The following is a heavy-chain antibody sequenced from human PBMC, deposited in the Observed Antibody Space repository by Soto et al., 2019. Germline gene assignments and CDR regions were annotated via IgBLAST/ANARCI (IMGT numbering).Heavy chain of an antibody. CDR3: ARDRSSIAAPPGWFDP. J-gene: IGHJ5*02. Sequence: QVQLVQSGAEVKKPGSSVKVSCKASGGTFSSYAISWVRQAPGQGLEWMGGIIPIFGTANYAQKFQGRVTITADESKSTAYMELSSLRSEDTAVYYCARDRSSIAAPPGWFDPWGQGTLVTVSS. V-gene: IGHV1-69*01. CDR2: IIPIFGTA. D-gene: IGHD6-6*01. CDR1: GGTFSSYA.